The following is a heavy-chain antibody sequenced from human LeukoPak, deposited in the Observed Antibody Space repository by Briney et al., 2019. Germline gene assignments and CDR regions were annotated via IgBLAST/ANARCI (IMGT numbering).Heavy chain of an antibody. D-gene: IGHD3-10*01. Sequence: SVKASCKASGGTFSSYAISWVRQAPGQGLEWMGGIIPIFETPTYAQKFHGRVTITADEPTSTAYMELSSLRSEGTAVYYCVKGDYYGSGTIIVLWGQGTLVTVSS. CDR1: GGTFSSYA. CDR2: IIPIFETP. J-gene: IGHJ4*02. CDR3: VKGDYYGSGTIIVL. V-gene: IGHV1-69*13.